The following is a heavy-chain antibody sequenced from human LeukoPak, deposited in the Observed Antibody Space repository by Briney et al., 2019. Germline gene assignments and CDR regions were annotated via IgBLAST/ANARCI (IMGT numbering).Heavy chain of an antibody. CDR1: GFTFTHAW. D-gene: IGHD3-10*01. CDR2: IKSKADGETT. V-gene: IGHV3-15*01. Sequence: GGSLRLSWAASGFTFTHAWMTWVRQAPGKGLEWVGRIKSKADGETTDYAAPVKGRFFMSRDDSKATLYLQMNYLETEDTAVYYCTTDLGITMIRGVIVSWGQGTLVTVSS. J-gene: IGHJ4*02. CDR3: TTDLGITMIRGVIVS.